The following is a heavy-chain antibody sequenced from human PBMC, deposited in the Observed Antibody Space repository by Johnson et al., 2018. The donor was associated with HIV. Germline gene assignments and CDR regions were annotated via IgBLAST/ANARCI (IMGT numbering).Heavy chain of an antibody. Sequence: VQLVESGGGLVQPGGSLRLSCAASGFTFSSYWMHWVRQAPGKGLVWVSRINSDGSSTSYADSVKGRFTISRDNAKNSLYLQMNSLRAEDTALYYCARDTHYLTYYYDSSGPRTDASDIWGQGTMVTVSS. CDR1: GFTFSSYW. J-gene: IGHJ3*02. CDR2: INSDGSST. CDR3: ARDTHYLTYYYDSSGPRTDASDI. D-gene: IGHD3-22*01. V-gene: IGHV3-74*01.